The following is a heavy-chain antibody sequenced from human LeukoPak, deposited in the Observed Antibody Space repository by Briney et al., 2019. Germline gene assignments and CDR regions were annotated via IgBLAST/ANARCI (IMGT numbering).Heavy chain of an antibody. CDR1: GFTFSSYA. CDR3: ARGRSGSFLDAFDI. J-gene: IGHJ3*02. CDR2: ISYDGSNK. Sequence: PGGSLRLSCAASGFTFSSYAMHWVRQAPGKGLEWVAVISYDGSNKYYADSVKGRFTISRDNSKNTLYLQMNSLRAEDTAVYYCARGRSGSFLDAFDIWGQGTMVTVSS. D-gene: IGHD1-26*01. V-gene: IGHV3-30*04.